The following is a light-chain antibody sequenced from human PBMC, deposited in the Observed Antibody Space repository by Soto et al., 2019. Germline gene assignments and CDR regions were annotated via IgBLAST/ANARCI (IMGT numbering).Light chain of an antibody. Sequence: EIVLTQSPATLSLSPGERATLSCRASQSVSSSLAWYQQKPGQAPRLLIYDASNRATGIPARFSGSGSGTDCTLTISSLEPEDFAVYYCQQRSNWPPTFGQGTRLEIK. CDR1: QSVSSS. CDR2: DAS. J-gene: IGKJ5*01. V-gene: IGKV3-11*01. CDR3: QQRSNWPPT.